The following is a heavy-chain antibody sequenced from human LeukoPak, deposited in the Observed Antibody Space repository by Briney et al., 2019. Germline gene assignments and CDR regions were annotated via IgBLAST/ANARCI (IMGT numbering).Heavy chain of an antibody. CDR3: ARVNYVWGSYRYLLAFDI. Sequence: GGSLRLSCAASGFTFSSYWMSWVRQAPGKGLEWVANIKQDGSEKYYVDSVKGRFAISRDNAKNSLYLQMNSLRAEDTAVYYCARVNYVWGSYRYLLAFDIWGQGTMVTVSS. J-gene: IGHJ3*02. CDR2: IKQDGSEK. V-gene: IGHV3-7*01. D-gene: IGHD3-16*02. CDR1: GFTFSSYW.